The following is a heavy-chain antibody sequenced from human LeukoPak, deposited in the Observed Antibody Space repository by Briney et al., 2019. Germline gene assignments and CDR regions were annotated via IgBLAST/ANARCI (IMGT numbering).Heavy chain of an antibody. CDR3: ARSWNARLNFDY. V-gene: IGHV3-66*02. Sequence: PGGSLRLSCAVSGVSISSHYMNWVRQAPGKRLEWVSVIYSGGSTYYADSVKGRFTISRDNSKNMLYLQMDSLRAEDTAVYYCARSWNARLNFDYWGQGTLVTVSS. CDR1: GVSISSHY. CDR2: IYSGGST. J-gene: IGHJ4*02. D-gene: IGHD1-1*01.